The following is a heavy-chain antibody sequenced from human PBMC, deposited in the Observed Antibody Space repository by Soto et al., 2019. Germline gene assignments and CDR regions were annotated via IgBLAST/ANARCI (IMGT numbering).Heavy chain of an antibody. V-gene: IGHV4-4*02. CDR3: ARKYSSGWYPFDY. CDR2: IYHSGST. Sequence: QVQLQESGPGLVKPSGTLSLTCAVSSGSISSSNWWSWVRQPPGTGLAWIGEIYHSGSTNYNPSLKCRVTISVDKSKNQFSLKLSSVTAADTAVYYCARKYSSGWYPFDYWGQGTLVTVSS. CDR1: SGSISSSNW. D-gene: IGHD6-19*01. J-gene: IGHJ4*02.